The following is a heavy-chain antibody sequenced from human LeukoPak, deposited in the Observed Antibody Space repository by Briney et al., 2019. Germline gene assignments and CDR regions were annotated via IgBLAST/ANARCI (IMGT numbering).Heavy chain of an antibody. V-gene: IGHV5-51*01. D-gene: IGHD2-15*01. Sequence: GESLKISCKGSGYSFTSYWIGWVRQTPGKGLEWMGIIYPGDSDTRYSPSFQGQVTISADKSISTAYLQWSSLKASDTAMYYCARGYCSGGSCYKYYYYYYMDVWGKGTTVTVSS. J-gene: IGHJ6*03. CDR3: ARGYCSGGSCYKYYYYYYMDV. CDR2: IYPGDSDT. CDR1: GYSFTSYW.